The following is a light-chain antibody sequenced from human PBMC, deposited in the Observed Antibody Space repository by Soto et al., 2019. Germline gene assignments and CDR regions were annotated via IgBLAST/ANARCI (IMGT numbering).Light chain of an antibody. V-gene: IGKV3-15*01. CDR2: GAS. CDR1: QSVSSN. J-gene: IGKJ1*01. Sequence: IVMTQSPATLPVSPWERATLSCRASQSVSSNLAWYQQKPGQAPRFLIYGASTRATGIPARFSGSGSGTEFTLTISSLQPDDFATYYCQHYNSYSEAFGQGTKVDIK. CDR3: QHYNSYSEA.